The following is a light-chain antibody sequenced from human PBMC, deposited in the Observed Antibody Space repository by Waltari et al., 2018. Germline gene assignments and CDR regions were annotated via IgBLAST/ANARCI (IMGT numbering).Light chain of an antibody. CDR1: DSNIAVNY. Sequence: QGVLTQPRSASATPGQRVTISWSGSDSNIAVNYVYWYQQVPGRAPKLLIFSNSQRPSRVPHRFSGSKSGTSASLAITGLRSEDDAYYYCAAWHDALSGSLVFGGGTKLTVL. J-gene: IGLJ2*01. CDR2: SNS. V-gene: IGLV1-47*01. CDR3: AAWHDALSGSLV.